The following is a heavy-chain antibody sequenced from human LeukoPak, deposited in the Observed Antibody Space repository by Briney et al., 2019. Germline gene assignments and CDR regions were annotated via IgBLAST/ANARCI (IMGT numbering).Heavy chain of an antibody. CDR2: VNWNSGST. V-gene: IGHV3-9*01. D-gene: IGHD6-6*01. J-gene: IGHJ6*03. CDR1: GFNFVDYG. CDR3: TKDAGVGSSSPSFYFYMDA. Sequence: HPGGSLRLSCAASGFNFVDYGMHWVRQAPGKGLEWVSSVNWNSGSTAYADSVKGRFTVSRDNAKKSVYLQMDSLRPDDTALYYCTKDAGVGSSSPSFYFYMDAWGKGTTVSVSS.